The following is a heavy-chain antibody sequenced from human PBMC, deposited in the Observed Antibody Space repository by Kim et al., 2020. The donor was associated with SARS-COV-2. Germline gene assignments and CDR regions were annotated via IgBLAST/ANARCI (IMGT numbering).Heavy chain of an antibody. CDR1: GFTFSSYG. V-gene: IGHV3-33*01. CDR2: IWYDGSNK. Sequence: GGSLRLSCAASGFTFSSYGMHWVRQAPGKGLEWVAVIWYDGSNKYYADSVKGRFTISRDNSKNTLYLQMNSLRAEDTAVYYCARGEYYYDSSGYYHLDEPAFDYWGQGTLVTVSS. D-gene: IGHD3-22*01. CDR3: ARGEYYYDSSGYYHLDEPAFDY. J-gene: IGHJ4*02.